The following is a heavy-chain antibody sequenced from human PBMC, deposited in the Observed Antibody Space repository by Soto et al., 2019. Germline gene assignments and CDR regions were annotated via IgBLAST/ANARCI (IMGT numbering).Heavy chain of an antibody. CDR1: GFTFSSYG. J-gene: IGHJ4*02. D-gene: IGHD1-26*01. CDR3: ARDVVAVGAMLVLSYYFDY. V-gene: IGHV3-33*01. CDR2: IWYDGSNK. Sequence: GGSLRLSCAASGFTFSSYGMHWVRQAPGKGLEWVAVIWYDGSNKYYADSVKGRFTISRDNSKNTLYLQMNSLRAEDTAVYYYARDVVAVGAMLVLSYYFDYWGQGPLVTVSS.